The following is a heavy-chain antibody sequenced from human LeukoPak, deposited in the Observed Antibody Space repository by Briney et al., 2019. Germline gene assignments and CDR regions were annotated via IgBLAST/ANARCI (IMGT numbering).Heavy chain of an antibody. V-gene: IGHV4-34*08. CDR3: VYVGLTATIREDC. CDR2: INHSANM. D-gene: IGHD5-12*01. Sequence: GSLRLSCAASGFTFSSYEMNWVRQAPGKGLEWIGDINHSANMRYNPSLKSRVSLSVDTSKSQFSLKLSSVTAADTAIYYCVYVGLTATIREDCWGQGTLVTVSS. CDR1: GFTFSSYE. J-gene: IGHJ4*02.